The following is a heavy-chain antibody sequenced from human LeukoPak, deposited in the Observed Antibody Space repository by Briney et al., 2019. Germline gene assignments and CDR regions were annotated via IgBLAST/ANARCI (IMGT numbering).Heavy chain of an antibody. CDR2: IYHSGST. CDR1: GGSISSGGYS. V-gene: IGHV4-30-2*01. Sequence: SETLSLTCAVSGGSISSGGYSWSWIRQPPGKGLEWIGYIYHSGSTYYNPSLKSRVTISVDRSKNQFSLKLSSVTAADTAVYYCARVPTLRWGPLDPWGQGTLVTVSS. D-gene: IGHD3-16*01. J-gene: IGHJ5*02. CDR3: ARVPTLRWGPLDP.